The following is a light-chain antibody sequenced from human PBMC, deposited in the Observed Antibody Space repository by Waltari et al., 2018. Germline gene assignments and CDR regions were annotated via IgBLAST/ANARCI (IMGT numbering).Light chain of an antibody. J-gene: IGKJ2*01. Sequence: TQSPATLSVSLGERVTLTCRASESISINFAWYQQKPGQPPRLIIHGASKRATGVPARFAGSGSRTEFTLTITRLEPEDFVVYYCQQYGESPYTFGQGTNLEIK. CDR3: QQYGESPYT. V-gene: IGKV3-15*01. CDR2: GAS. CDR1: ESISIN.